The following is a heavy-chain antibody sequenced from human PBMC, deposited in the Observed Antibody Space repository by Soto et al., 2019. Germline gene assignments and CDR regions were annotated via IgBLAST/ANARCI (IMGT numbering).Heavy chain of an antibody. Sequence: ASVKVSCKASGYTFTNYDISWVRQAPGQGLEWMGWISAYNGNTNYAQEVQGRVTMTTDTSTTTAYMELRSLRSDDTAVYYCARTLGSSSSGWFDPWGQGTLVTVSS. CDR1: GYTFTNYD. V-gene: IGHV1-18*04. D-gene: IGHD6-6*01. CDR3: ARTLGSSSSGWFDP. CDR2: ISAYNGNT. J-gene: IGHJ5*02.